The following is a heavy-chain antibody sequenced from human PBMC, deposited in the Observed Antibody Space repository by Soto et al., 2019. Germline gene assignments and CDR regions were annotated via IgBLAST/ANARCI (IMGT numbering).Heavy chain of an antibody. CDR2: SHYSGSA. Sequence: SXTLYFTCIVSGGSISSSSYHWGWIRQHPGKGLEWIGNSHYSGSAYYNPSLKSRVTISVDTSKNQVSLKMSSVTAADTAVYYCVRTANWLDPWGQGTLVTVSS. CDR1: GGSISSSSYH. V-gene: IGHV4-39*01. J-gene: IGHJ5*02. CDR3: VRTANWLDP.